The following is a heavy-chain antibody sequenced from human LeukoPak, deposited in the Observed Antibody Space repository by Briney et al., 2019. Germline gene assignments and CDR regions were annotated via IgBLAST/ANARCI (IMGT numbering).Heavy chain of an antibody. Sequence: ASVKVSCKASGGTFSSYAISWVRQAPGQGLEWMGGIIPIFGTANYAQKFQGRVTITADESTSTAYMELSSLRSEDTAVYYCARGGPIAAAGTRYYYYGMDTWGQGTTVTVSS. D-gene: IGHD6-13*01. CDR2: IIPIFGTA. V-gene: IGHV1-69*13. CDR1: GGTFSSYA. J-gene: IGHJ6*02. CDR3: ARGGPIAAAGTRYYYYGMDT.